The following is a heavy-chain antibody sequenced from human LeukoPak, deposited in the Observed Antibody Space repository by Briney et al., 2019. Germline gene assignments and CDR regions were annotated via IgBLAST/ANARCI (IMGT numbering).Heavy chain of an antibody. CDR2: MNPNSGNT. V-gene: IGHV1-8*01. Sequence: ASVKVSCKASGYTFTSYDINWVRQATGQGLEWMGWMNPNSGNTAYAQKFQGRVTMTRNTSIGTAYMELSSLRSEDTAVYYCASSVYCSGGSCYASFDYWGQGTLVTVSS. CDR3: ASSVYCSGGSCYASFDY. CDR1: GYTFTSYD. J-gene: IGHJ4*02. D-gene: IGHD2-15*01.